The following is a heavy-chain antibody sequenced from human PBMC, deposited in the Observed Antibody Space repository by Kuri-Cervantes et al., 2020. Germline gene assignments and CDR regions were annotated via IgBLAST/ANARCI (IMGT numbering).Heavy chain of an antibody. CDR1: GGSFSGYY. V-gene: IGHV4-34*01. D-gene: IGHD3-9*01. J-gene: IGHJ4*02. CDR2: INHSGST. Sequence: SETLSLTCAVYGGSFSGYYWSWIRQPPGKGLEWIGEINHSGSTNYNPSLKSRVTISVDTSKNQFSLKLSSVTAADTAVYYCARGGHAILTGYSDWGQGTLVTVSS. CDR3: ARGGHAILTGYSD.